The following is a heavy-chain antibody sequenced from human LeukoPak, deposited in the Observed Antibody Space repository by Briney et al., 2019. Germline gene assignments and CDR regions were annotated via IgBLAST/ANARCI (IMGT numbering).Heavy chain of an antibody. D-gene: IGHD6-13*01. CDR1: GYTFTGYY. CDR3: ARDSSSKYYYYMDV. V-gene: IGHV1-2*02. CDR2: INPNSGGT. J-gene: IGHJ6*03. Sequence: ASVKVSCKASGYTFTGYYMHWVRQAPGQGLEWMGSINPNSGGTNYAQKFQGRVTMTRDTSISTAYMELSSLRSDDTAVYYCARDSSSKYYYYMDVWGKGTTVTVSS.